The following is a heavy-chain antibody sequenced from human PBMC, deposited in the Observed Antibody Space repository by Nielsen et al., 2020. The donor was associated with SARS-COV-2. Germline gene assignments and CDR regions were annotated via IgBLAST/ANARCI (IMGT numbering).Heavy chain of an antibody. CDR2: INAGNGNT. V-gene: IGHV1-3*01. J-gene: IGHJ5*02. D-gene: IGHD2-15*01. CDR3: ARGRTLVDCSGGSCPFDP. CDR1: GYTFTGYY. Sequence: ASVKVSCKASGYTFTGYYMHWVRQAPGQRLEWMGWINAGNGNTKYSQKFQGRVTITRDTSASTAYMELSSLRSDDTAVYYCARGRTLVDCSGGSCPFDPWGQGTLVTVSS.